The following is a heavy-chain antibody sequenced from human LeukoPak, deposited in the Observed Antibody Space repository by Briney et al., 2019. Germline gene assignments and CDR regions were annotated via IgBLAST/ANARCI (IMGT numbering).Heavy chain of an antibody. CDR1: GGSISSYY. Sequence: SETLSLTCTVSGGSISSYYWSWIRQPPGKGLECIGYIYYSGSTNYNPSLKSRVTISVDTSKNQFSLNLSSVTAADTAVYYCARSSMSSAQRYAIDYWGQGTLVTVSS. CDR2: IYYSGST. V-gene: IGHV4-59*01. D-gene: IGHD2-2*01. CDR3: ARSSMSSAQRYAIDY. J-gene: IGHJ4*02.